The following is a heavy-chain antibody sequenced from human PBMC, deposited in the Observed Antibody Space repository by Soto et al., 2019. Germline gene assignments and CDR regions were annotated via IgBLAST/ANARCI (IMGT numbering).Heavy chain of an antibody. V-gene: IGHV3-30-3*01. CDR3: ARGLQKRITMIVVVTQPHDAFDI. J-gene: IGHJ3*02. CDR1: GFTFSSYA. CDR2: ISYDGSNK. D-gene: IGHD3-22*01. Sequence: LRLSCAASGFTFSSYAMHWVRQAPGKGLEWVAVISYDGSNKYYADSVKGRFTISRDNSKNTLYLQMNSLRAEDTAVYYCARGLQKRITMIVVVTQPHDAFDIWGQGTMVTVSS.